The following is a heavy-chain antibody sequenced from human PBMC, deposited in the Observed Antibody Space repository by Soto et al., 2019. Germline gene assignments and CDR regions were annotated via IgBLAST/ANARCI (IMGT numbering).Heavy chain of an antibody. CDR3: ARRIAAAGGYYYYAFDV. V-gene: IGHV5-10-1*01. CDR2: IDPIDSKT. J-gene: IGHJ6*02. D-gene: IGHD6-13*01. Sequence: GESLKISCKGSGYSFDTYWINWVRQTPWKGLEWMGRIDPIDSKTKYSPSLEGHITISVDKTISTTYLQWSSLKASDTAIYYCARRIAAAGGYYYYAFDVWGQGTAVTVSS. CDR1: GYSFDTYW.